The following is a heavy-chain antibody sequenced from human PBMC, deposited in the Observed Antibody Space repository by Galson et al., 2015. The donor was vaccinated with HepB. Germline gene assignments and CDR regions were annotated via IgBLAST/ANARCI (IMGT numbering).Heavy chain of an antibody. V-gene: IGHV3-23*01. J-gene: IGHJ4*02. D-gene: IGHD3-22*01. CDR3: AASVSYFHDSSGYYSI. Sequence: LRLSCADSGFTFSNSAMSWVRQAPGKGLEWVSTISGGGGSTYYADSVKGRFTISRDNFNNTLYLQLKSLRAEDTAVYYCAASVSYFHDSSGYYSIWGQGTLVPVSS. CDR2: ISGGGGST. CDR1: GFTFSNSA.